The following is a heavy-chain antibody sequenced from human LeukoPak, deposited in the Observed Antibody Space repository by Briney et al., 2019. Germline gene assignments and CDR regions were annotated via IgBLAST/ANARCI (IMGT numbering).Heavy chain of an antibody. D-gene: IGHD3-10*01. Sequence: SQTLSLTCAISGDSVSSNSAAWNWIRQSPSRGLEWLGGTYYRSKWYNDYAVSVKSRITINPDTSKNQFSLQLNSVTPEDTAVYYCARDRGMVRGVILFYFDYWGQGTLVTVSS. CDR1: GDSVSSNSAA. CDR3: ARDRGMVRGVILFYFDY. V-gene: IGHV6-1*01. J-gene: IGHJ4*02. CDR2: TYYRSKWYN.